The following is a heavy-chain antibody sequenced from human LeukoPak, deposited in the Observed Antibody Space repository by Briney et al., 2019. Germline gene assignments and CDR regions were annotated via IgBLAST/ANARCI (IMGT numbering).Heavy chain of an antibody. V-gene: IGHV3-64*01. Sequence: GGSLRLSCAASGFTFSSYAMHWVRQAPGKGLEYVSAISSNGGSTYYASSVKGRFTISRDNSKNTLYLQMGSLRAEDMAVYYCARDLSETQYSSSPGDYWGQGTLVTVSS. CDR2: ISSNGGST. D-gene: IGHD6-6*01. J-gene: IGHJ4*02. CDR1: GFTFSSYA. CDR3: ARDLSETQYSSSPGDY.